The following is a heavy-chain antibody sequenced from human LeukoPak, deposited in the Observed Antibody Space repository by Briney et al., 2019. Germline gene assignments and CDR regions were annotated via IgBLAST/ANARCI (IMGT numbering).Heavy chain of an antibody. CDR3: ARAGGDYPDKYYYYYIDV. Sequence: SETLSLTCTVSGGSISSGSYYWSWIRQPAGKGLEWIGRIYTSGSTNYNPSLKSRVTISVDTSKNQFSLKLSSVTAADTAVYYCARAGGDYPDKYYYYYIDVWGKGTTVTVSS. CDR2: IYTSGST. J-gene: IGHJ6*03. CDR1: GGSISSGSYY. V-gene: IGHV4-61*02. D-gene: IGHD4-17*01.